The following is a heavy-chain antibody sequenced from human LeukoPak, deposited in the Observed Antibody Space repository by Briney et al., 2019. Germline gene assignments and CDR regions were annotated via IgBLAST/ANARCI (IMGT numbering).Heavy chain of an antibody. CDR2: ISSSGSTI. J-gene: IGHJ6*03. CDR1: GFTFSDYY. V-gene: IGHV3-11*04. Sequence: GGSLRLSCAASGFTFSDYYMSWIRQAPGKGLEWVSYISSSGSTIYYADSVKGRFTISRDNAKNSLYLQMNSLRAEDTAVYYCAREASLKVYFMDVWGKGTTVTVSS. CDR3: AREASLKVYFMDV.